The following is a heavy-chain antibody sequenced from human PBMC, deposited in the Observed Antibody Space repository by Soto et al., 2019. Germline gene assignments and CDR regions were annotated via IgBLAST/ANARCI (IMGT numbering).Heavy chain of an antibody. CDR3: AKARHSTSWYGLEADL. J-gene: IGHJ4*02. CDR1: GFIFSDYA. D-gene: IGHD6-13*01. V-gene: IGHV3-30*09. CDR2: ISYGGDNK. Sequence: ESGGGVVQPGRSLRLSCAASGFIFSDYAMHWVHQAPGKGLEWVAVISYGGDNKYYADSVRGRFAISRDNLKNTLDLQMNSLNPEDTAVYHCAKARHSTSWYGLEADLWGQGTLVTVSS.